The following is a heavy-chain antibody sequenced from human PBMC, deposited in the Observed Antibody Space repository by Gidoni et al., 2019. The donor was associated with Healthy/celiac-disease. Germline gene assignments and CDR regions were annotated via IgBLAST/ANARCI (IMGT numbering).Heavy chain of an antibody. J-gene: IGHJ4*02. D-gene: IGHD6-13*01. V-gene: IGHV3-48*02. CDR1: GFTFSSYS. Sequence: EVQLVESGGGLVQPGGSLRLSCSASGFTFSSYSMNWFRQAPGKGLEWVSYISSSSSTIYYADSVKGRFTISRDNAKNSLYLQMNSLRDEDTAVYYCARISRSAAGTGYWGQGTLVTVSS. CDR3: ARISRSAAGTGY. CDR2: ISSSSSTI.